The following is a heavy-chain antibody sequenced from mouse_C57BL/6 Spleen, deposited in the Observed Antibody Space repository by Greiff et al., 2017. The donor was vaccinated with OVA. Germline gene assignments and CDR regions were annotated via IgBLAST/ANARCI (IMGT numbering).Heavy chain of an antibody. V-gene: IGHV1-59*01. CDR2: IDPSDSYT. J-gene: IGHJ2*01. CDR1: GYTFTSYW. D-gene: IGHD2-4*01. Sequence: QVQLKQPGAELVRPGTSVKLSCKASGYTFTSYWMHWVKQRPGQGLEWIGVIDPSDSYTNYNQKFKGKATLTVDTSSSTAYMQLSSLTSEDSAVYYCARDDYSYYFDYWGQGTTLTVSS. CDR3: ARDDYSYYFDY.